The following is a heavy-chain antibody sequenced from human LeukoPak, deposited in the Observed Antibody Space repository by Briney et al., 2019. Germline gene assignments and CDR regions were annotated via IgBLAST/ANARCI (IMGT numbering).Heavy chain of an antibody. J-gene: IGHJ4*02. CDR2: IYYSGST. CDR3: ARPGGGPTDY. D-gene: IGHD3-16*01. V-gene: IGHV4-39*01. CDR1: GGSISSSNYY. Sequence: KTSETLSLTCTVSGGSISSSNYYWGWIRQPPGKGLEWIGSIYYSGSTYYNPSLKSRVTISADTSKNQFSLKLSSVTAADTAVYYCARPGGGPTDYWGQGTLVTVSS.